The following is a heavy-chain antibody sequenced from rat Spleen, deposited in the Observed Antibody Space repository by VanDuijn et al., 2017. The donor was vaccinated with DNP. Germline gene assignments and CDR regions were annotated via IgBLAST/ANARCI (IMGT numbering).Heavy chain of an antibody. CDR3: ARHVDF. CDR2: ISSNGGNT. Sequence: EVQLVESGGGLVQPGRSLKLSCVASGFTFNNYWMTWIRQVPGKGLEWLASISSNGGNTYYPDSVKGRFTISRDNAKSTLYLQMNSLRSEDTATYYCARHVDFWGQGVMVTVSS. J-gene: IGHJ2*01. V-gene: IGHV5-31*01. CDR1: GFTFNNYW.